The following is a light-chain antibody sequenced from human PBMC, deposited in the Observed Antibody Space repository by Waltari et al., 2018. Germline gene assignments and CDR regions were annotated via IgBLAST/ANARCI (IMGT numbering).Light chain of an antibody. Sequence: EPVLTQSPVTLSLSPGETATLSCRASRRVGASFLAWYHQRPGQSPRLLIYGTSTRATGIPDRFSGDGSGTDFTLIIRRLEPEDLGVYFCHQYDQTPWTFGQGTTVE. V-gene: IGKV3-20*01. CDR3: HQYDQTPWT. J-gene: IGKJ1*01. CDR1: RRVGASF. CDR2: GTS.